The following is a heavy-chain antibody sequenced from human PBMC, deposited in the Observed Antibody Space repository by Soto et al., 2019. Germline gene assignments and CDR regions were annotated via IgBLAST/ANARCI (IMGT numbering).Heavy chain of an antibody. D-gene: IGHD3-22*01. CDR2: IIPIFGTA. CDR1: GGTFSSYA. J-gene: IGHJ6*02. Sequence: GASVKVSCKASGGTFSSYAISWVRQAPGQGLEWMGGIIPIFGTANYAQKFQGRVTITADESTSTAYMELSSLRSEDTAVYYCACCNYDPSGLYYYHYGMDVWGQGTTVTVSS. CDR3: ACCNYDPSGLYYYHYGMDV. V-gene: IGHV1-69*13.